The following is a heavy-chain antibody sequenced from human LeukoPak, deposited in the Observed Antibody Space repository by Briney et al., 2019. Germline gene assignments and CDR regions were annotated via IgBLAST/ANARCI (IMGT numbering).Heavy chain of an antibody. CDR3: ARSVPYHDFWSGYSESDAFDI. D-gene: IGHD3-3*01. CDR1: GYTFTGYY. V-gene: IGHV1-2*02. Sequence: ASVKVSCKASGYTFTGYYMHWVRQAPGQGLEWMGWINPNSGGTNYAQKFQGRVTMTRDTSISTAYMELSRLRSDDTAVYYCARSVPYHDFWSGYSESDAFDIWGQGTMVTVSS. J-gene: IGHJ3*02. CDR2: INPNSGGT.